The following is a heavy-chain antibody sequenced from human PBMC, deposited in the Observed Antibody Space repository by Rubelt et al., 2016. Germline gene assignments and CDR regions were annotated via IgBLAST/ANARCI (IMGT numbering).Heavy chain of an antibody. CDR2: ISSSSSYI. D-gene: IGHD2-15*01. J-gene: IGHJ5*02. CDR3: ARAQTVVVVAATPYYHNWFDP. V-gene: IGHV3-21*05. Sequence: GLEWVSYISSSSSYIYYADSVKGRFTISRDNAKNSLYLQMNSLRAEDTAVYYCARAQTVVVVAATPYYHNWFDPWGQGTLVTVSS.